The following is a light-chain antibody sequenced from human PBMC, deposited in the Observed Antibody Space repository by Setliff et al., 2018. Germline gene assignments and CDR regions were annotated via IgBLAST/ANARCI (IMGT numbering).Light chain of an antibody. J-gene: IGLJ1*01. CDR3: ASYTGSGTDV. Sequence: QSALTQPAFVSGSPGQSITISCTGTRSDIGGYNYVSWYQQHPGKAPKLMIYDVLNRPSGVSNRFSGSKSGNAAALTISGLQPEDEADYYCASYTGSGTDVFASGTKGTV. CDR2: DVL. CDR1: RSDIGGYNY. V-gene: IGLV2-14*03.